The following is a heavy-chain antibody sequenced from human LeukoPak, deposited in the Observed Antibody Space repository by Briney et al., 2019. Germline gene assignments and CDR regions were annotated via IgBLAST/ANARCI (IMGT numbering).Heavy chain of an antibody. CDR1: GYTFTGYY. D-gene: IGHD6-19*01. CDR2: INPNSGGT. V-gene: IGHV1-2*06. CDR3: AREITYSSGSNFDY. Sequence: ASVKVSCKASGYTFTGYYMHWVRQAPGQGLEWMGRINPNSGGTNYAQKFQGRVTMTRDTSISTAYMELSRLRSDDTAVYYCAREITYSSGSNFDYWGQGTLVTVSS. J-gene: IGHJ4*02.